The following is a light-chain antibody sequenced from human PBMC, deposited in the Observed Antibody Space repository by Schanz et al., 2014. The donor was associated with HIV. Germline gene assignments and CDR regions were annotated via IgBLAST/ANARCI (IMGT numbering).Light chain of an antibody. J-gene: IGLJ2*01. CDR2: GNT. CDR3: QSFGSSLTGPWL. V-gene: IGLV1-40*01. Sequence: QSVLTQPPSVSGALGQRVTISCTGSRSNIGAGYDVHWYQQLPGTAPKLLIYGNTNRPSGVPDRFSGSKSGTSVSLAITGLQAEDEADYYCQSFGSSLTGPWLFRGGTKLTVL. CDR1: RSNIGAGYD.